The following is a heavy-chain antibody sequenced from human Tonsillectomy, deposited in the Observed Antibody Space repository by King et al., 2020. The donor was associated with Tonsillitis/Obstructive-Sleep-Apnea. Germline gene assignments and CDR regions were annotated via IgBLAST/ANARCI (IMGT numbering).Heavy chain of an antibody. Sequence: VQLVESGGGLVQPGGSLRLSGAASGFTFSNYWMTWVRQAPGKGLEWVANIKQDGSDKYYVDSVKGRFTISRENTKNSLYLQMNSLRAEDTAVYYCARDAFVSRNNAWYDVFDMWGQGTTVTVSS. J-gene: IGHJ3*02. V-gene: IGHV3-7*04. CDR2: IKQDGSDK. CDR3: ARDAFVSRNNAWYDVFDM. D-gene: IGHD1/OR15-1a*01. CDR1: GFTFSNYW.